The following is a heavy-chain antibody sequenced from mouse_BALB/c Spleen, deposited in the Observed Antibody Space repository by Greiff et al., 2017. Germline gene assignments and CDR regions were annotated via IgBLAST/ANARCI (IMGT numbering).Heavy chain of an antibody. CDR3: ARDPVVATGDWYFDV. CDR2: ISDGGSYT. V-gene: IGHV5-4*02. D-gene: IGHD1-1*01. Sequence: DVKLVESGGGLVKPGGSLKLSCAASGFTFSDYYMYWVRQTPEKRLEWVATISDGGSYTYYPDSVKGRFTISRDNAKNNLYLQMSSLKSEDTAMYYCARDPVVATGDWYFDVWGAGTTVTVSS. CDR1: GFTFSDYY. J-gene: IGHJ1*01.